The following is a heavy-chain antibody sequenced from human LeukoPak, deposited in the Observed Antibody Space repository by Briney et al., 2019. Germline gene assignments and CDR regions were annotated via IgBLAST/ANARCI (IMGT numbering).Heavy chain of an antibody. V-gene: IGHV3-23*01. J-gene: IGHJ4*02. CDR1: GFTFSSYA. CDR2: ITSSGAAT. CDR3: AGQQQLVRRLVDY. D-gene: IGHD6-13*01. Sequence: HPGGSLRLSCAASGFTFSSYAMSWVRQAPGKGLEWVSSITSSGAATYYADSVKGRFTISRDNSDNTLYLQMNSLRAEDTAVYYCAGQQQLVRRLVDYWGQGTLVTVSS.